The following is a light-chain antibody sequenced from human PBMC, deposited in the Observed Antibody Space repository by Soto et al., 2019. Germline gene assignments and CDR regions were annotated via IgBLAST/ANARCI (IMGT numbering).Light chain of an antibody. CDR3: SSYTRSSTGV. CDR2: EVS. J-gene: IGLJ1*01. CDR1: SSDVGGYNY. Sequence: QSALTQPASVSGSPGQSITISCTGTSSDVGGYNYVSWYQQHPGKAPKLMIYEVSNRPSGVSNRFSGSKSGNTASLTIYGLQAEDEADYYCSSYTRSSTGVFGNGTKVTVL. V-gene: IGLV2-14*01.